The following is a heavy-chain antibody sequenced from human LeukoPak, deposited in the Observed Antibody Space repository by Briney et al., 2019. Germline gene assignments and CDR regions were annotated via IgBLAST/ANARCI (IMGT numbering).Heavy chain of an antibody. V-gene: IGHV3-48*04. CDR2: ISSSSSTI. J-gene: IGHJ4*02. D-gene: IGHD3-16*02. CDR3: ARGGAITRSDY. CDR1: GFTFSSYS. Sequence: GGSLRLSCAASGFTFSSYSMNWVRQAPGKGLEWVSYISSSSSTIYYADSVKGRFTISRGNAKNSLYLQMNSLRAEDTAAYYCARGGAITRSDYWGQGTLVTVSS.